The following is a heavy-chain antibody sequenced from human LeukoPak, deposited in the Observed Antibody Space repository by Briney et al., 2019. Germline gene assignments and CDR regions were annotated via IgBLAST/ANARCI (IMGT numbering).Heavy chain of an antibody. Sequence: PSETLSLTCSVSGGSISSHYWSWLRQPPGKGLEWIGYIHYIGTTNYNPSLKSRVTISVDTSKNQFSLKLISVTADDTAVYYCARAFGVLGGLNWFDPWGQGTLVTVSS. D-gene: IGHD3-10*01. V-gene: IGHV4-59*11. CDR3: ARAFGVLGGLNWFDP. CDR2: IHYIGTT. J-gene: IGHJ5*02. CDR1: GGSISSHY.